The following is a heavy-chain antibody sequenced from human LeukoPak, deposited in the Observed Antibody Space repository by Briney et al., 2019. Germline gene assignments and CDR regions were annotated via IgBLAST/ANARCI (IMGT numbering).Heavy chain of an antibody. J-gene: IGHJ6*02. V-gene: IGHV3-33*01. CDR1: GFTFSSYG. CDR3: ARGVDYYYGMDV. CDR2: IWYDGSNK. Sequence: GGSLRLSCAASGFTFSSYGMHWVRQAPGKGLEWVAVIWYDGSNKYYVDSVKGRFTISRDNSKNTLYLQMNSLRAEDTAVYYCARGVDYYYGMDVWGQGTTVTVSS.